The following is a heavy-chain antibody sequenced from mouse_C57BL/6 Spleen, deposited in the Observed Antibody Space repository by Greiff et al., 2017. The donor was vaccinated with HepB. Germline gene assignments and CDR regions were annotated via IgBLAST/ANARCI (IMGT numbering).Heavy chain of an antibody. V-gene: IGHV5-9-1*02. CDR3: TRGGGGDYYGSSLFAY. Sequence: SLEWVAYISVGGDYIYSADTVKGRFTISRDNARNTLYLQMSSLKSEETAMYYCTRGGGGDYYGSSLFAYWGQGTLVTVSA. J-gene: IGHJ3*01. CDR2: ISVGGDYI. D-gene: IGHD1-1*01.